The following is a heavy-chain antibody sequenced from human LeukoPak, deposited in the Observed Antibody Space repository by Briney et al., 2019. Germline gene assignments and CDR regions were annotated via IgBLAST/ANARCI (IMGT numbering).Heavy chain of an antibody. CDR3: GRAERRDGYNHPY. CDR1: GYTFTSYD. J-gene: IGHJ4*02. Sequence: ASVKVSCKASGYTFTSYDINWVRQATGQGLEWMGWMNPNSGNTGYAQKFQGRVTMTRNTSISTAYMELSSLRSEDTAVYYCGRAERRDGYNHPYWGQGTLVTVSS. CDR2: MNPNSGNT. D-gene: IGHD5-24*01. V-gene: IGHV1-8*01.